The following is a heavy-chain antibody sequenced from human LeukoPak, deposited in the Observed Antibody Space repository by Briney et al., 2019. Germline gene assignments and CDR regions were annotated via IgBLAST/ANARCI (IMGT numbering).Heavy chain of an antibody. CDR3: ARRGAVVVTTGDAFDI. CDR2: IYPGDSDT. D-gene: IGHD3-22*01. Sequence: TGESLKISCKGSGYSFTSYWIGWVRQMPGKGLEWMGIIYPGDSDTRYSPSFQGQVTISADKSISTAYLQWSSLKASDTAMYYCARRGAVVVTTGDAFDIWGQGTMVTVSS. V-gene: IGHV5-51*01. J-gene: IGHJ3*02. CDR1: GYSFTSYW.